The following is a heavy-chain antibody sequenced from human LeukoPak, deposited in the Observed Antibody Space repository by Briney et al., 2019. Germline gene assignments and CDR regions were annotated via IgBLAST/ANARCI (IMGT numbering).Heavy chain of an antibody. D-gene: IGHD5-18*01. V-gene: IGHV3-23*01. CDR3: TRVAEKSLTPVDTGWFDP. Sequence: WGSLTLSCAASGFTFSSYAMSWVRQAAGKGLEWMGWMNGSVRSTYYADSLHARFTISINNSKTTLFLHMDTLSDDATALYYCTRVAEKSLTPVDTGWFDPWGQGTLVIVAS. J-gene: IGHJ5*02. CDR2: MNGSVRST. CDR1: GFTFSSYA.